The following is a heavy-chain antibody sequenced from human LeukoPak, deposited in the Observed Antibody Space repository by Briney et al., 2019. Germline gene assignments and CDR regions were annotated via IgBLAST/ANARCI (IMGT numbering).Heavy chain of an antibody. CDR2: IKQDGSEK. Sequence: GGSLRLSCAAPGFTFSSYWMSWVRQAPGKGLEWVANIKQDGSEKYYVDSVKGRFAISRDNAKNSLYLQMNSLRAEDTAVYYCVRSSSYIDYWGQGTLVTVSS. D-gene: IGHD6-13*01. CDR3: VRSSSYIDY. J-gene: IGHJ4*02. V-gene: IGHV3-7*01. CDR1: GFTFSSYW.